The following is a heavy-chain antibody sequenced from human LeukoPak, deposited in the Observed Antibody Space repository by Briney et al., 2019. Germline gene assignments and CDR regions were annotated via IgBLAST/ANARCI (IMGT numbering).Heavy chain of an antibody. Sequence: ASVKVSCKASGGTFSSYAISWVRQAPGKGLEWMGGIIPIFGTANYAQKFQGRVTITADESTSTAYMELSSLRSEDTAVYYCARIYGGNFDYWGQGTLVTVSS. V-gene: IGHV1-69*13. J-gene: IGHJ4*02. CDR3: ARIYGGNFDY. CDR2: IIPIFGTA. D-gene: IGHD2-2*02. CDR1: GGTFSSYA.